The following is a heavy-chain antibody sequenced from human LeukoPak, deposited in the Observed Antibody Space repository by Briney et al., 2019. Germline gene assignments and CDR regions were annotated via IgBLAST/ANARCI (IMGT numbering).Heavy chain of an antibody. D-gene: IGHD2-8*01. V-gene: IGHV3-15*01. Sequence: GGSLRLSCAASGFTFSNAWMSWVRQAPGKGLEWVGRIKSKTDGGTTDYAAPAKGRFTISRDDSKNTLYLQMNSLKTEDTAVYYCTTEDIVLMVYAIWGQGTLVTVPS. CDR3: TTEDIVLMVYAI. J-gene: IGHJ4*02. CDR1: GFTFSNAW. CDR2: IKSKTDGGTT.